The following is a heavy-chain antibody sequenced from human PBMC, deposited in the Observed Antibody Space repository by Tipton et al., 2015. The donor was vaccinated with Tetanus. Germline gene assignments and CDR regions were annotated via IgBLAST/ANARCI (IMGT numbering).Heavy chain of an antibody. CDR3: AREGYYDSSGYYYKGAFDI. J-gene: IGHJ3*02. V-gene: IGHV4-61*01. D-gene: IGHD3-22*01. Sequence: TLSLTCTVSGGSVSSGSYYWSWIRQPPGKGLEWIGYIYYSGGTNYNPSLKSRVTISVDTSKNQFSLKLSSVTAADTAVYYCAREGYYDSSGYYYKGAFDIWGQGTMVTVSS. CDR1: GGSVSSGSYY. CDR2: IYYSGGT.